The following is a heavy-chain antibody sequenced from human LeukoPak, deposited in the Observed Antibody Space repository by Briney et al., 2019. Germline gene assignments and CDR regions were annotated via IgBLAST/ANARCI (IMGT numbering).Heavy chain of an antibody. CDR1: GFTFSSYA. V-gene: IGHV3-23*01. CDR3: AKGRGGRYSSGCFDY. CDR2: ISGSGGST. Sequence: GGSLRLSCAASGFTFSSYAMSWVRQAPGKGLEWVSAISGSGGSTNYADSVKGRFTISRDNSKNTLYLQMNSLRAEDTAVYYCAKGRGGRYSSGCFDYWGQGTLVTVSS. D-gene: IGHD6-19*01. J-gene: IGHJ4*02.